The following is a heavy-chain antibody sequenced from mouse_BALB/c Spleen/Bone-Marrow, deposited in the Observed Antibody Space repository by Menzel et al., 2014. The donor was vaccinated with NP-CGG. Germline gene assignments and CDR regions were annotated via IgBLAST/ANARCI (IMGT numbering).Heavy chain of an antibody. D-gene: IGHD2-1*01. CDR3: ANGNFDY. J-gene: IGHJ2*01. CDR1: GYSITRGYS. Sequence: EVKLMESGPDLVKPSQSLSLTCTVTGYSITRGYSWPWIRPFPGPQLEWMGYLHYSGSTPYNPSLKSRISITRDTSKNQFFLQLNSVTTEDTATYYCANGNFDYWGQGTTLTVSS. CDR2: LHYSGST. V-gene: IGHV3-1*02.